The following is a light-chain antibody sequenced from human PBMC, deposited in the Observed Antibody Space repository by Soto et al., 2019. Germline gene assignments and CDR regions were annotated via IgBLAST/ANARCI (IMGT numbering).Light chain of an antibody. CDR2: GAS. CDR1: QSVSSN. Sequence: EIVMTQSPATLSVSPGGRATLSCRASQSVSSNLAWYQQKPGQAPRHLIYGASTRATGIPARFSGSGSGTEFTLTVSSLQSADFAVYYCQQYKNWPPITFGQGTRLEIK. V-gene: IGKV3-15*01. J-gene: IGKJ5*01. CDR3: QQYKNWPPIT.